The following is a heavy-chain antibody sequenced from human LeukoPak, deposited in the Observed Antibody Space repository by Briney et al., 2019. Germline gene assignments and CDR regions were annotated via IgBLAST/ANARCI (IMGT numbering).Heavy chain of an antibody. CDR2: ISYDGSNK. Sequence: GRSLRLSCAASGFTFSSYAMHWVRQAPGKGLEWVAVISYDGSNKYYADSVKGRFTISRDNSKNTLYLQKNSLRAEDTAVYYCARGPGKYRLRYWGQGTLVTVSS. CDR1: GFTFSSYA. V-gene: IGHV3-30*04. D-gene: IGHD5-12*01. J-gene: IGHJ4*02. CDR3: ARGPGKYRLRY.